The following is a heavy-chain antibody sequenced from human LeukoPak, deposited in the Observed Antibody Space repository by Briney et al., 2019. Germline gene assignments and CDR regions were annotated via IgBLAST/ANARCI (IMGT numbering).Heavy chain of an antibody. J-gene: IGHJ5*02. CDR2: INHSGST. Sequence: SETLPLTCAVYGGSFSGYYWSWIRQPPGKELEWIGEINHSGSTNYNPSLKSRVTISVDTSKNQFSLKLSSVTAADTAVYYCARGNCLYSSSWYCGWFDPWGQGTLATVSS. D-gene: IGHD6-13*01. CDR3: ARGNCLYSSSWYCGWFDP. V-gene: IGHV4-34*01. CDR1: GGSFSGYY.